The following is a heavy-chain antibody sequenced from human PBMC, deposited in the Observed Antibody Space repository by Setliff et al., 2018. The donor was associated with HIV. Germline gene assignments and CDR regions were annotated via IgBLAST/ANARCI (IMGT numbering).Heavy chain of an antibody. CDR2: MYHSGST. V-gene: IGHV4-38-2*01. Sequence: SETLSLTCAVSGYSISSGYYWGWIRQPPGKGLEWIGSMYHSGSTYHNPPLKSRVTISVDTSKNQFSLKLSYVTAADTAFYYCARQSPQIRYLDWLNAFDIWGQGTMVTVSS. J-gene: IGHJ3*02. D-gene: IGHD3-9*01. CDR3: ARQSPQIRYLDWLNAFDI. CDR1: GYSISSGYY.